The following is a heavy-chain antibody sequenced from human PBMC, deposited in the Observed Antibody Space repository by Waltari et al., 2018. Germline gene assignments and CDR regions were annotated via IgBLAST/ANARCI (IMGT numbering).Heavy chain of an antibody. V-gene: IGHV3-15*01. Sequence: EAQLVESGGGLVKHGESLRLSCAGSGYTCNNAWMSWVRQAPGKGLEWVGRIKREIDGGTAEYAESVKDRFTISRDDSKNTLYLQMNSLKSEDSAVYFCVRESFGNDIWGQGSMVTVSS. CDR2: IKREIDGGTA. CDR3: VRESFGNDI. CDR1: GYTCNNAW. J-gene: IGHJ3*02. D-gene: IGHD3-10*01.